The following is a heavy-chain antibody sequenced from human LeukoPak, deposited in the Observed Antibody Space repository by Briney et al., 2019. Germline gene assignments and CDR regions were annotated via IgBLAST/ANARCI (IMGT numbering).Heavy chain of an antibody. J-gene: IGHJ6*02. V-gene: IGHV3-53*01. Sequence: GGSLRLSCAASGFIVSSNYMSWVRQAPGKGLEWVSVIYSGGSTYYADSVKGRFTITRDNSKNTLYLQMNSLRAEDTAVYYCARDAPTRDILTGYYHAYYYYYGMDVWGQGTTVTVSS. D-gene: IGHD3-9*01. CDR1: GFIVSSNY. CDR2: IYSGGST. CDR3: ARDAPTRDILTGYYHAYYYYYGMDV.